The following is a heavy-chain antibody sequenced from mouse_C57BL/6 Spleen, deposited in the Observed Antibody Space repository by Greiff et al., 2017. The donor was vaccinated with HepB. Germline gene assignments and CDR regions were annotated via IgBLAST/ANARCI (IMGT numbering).Heavy chain of an antibody. CDR2: IDPENGDT. CDR3: TTDYYGSSPYWYFDV. CDR1: GFNIKDDY. Sequence: EVKLQQSGAELVRPGASVKLSCTASGFNIKDDYMHWVKQRPEQGLEWIGWIDPENGDTEYASKFQGKATITADTSSNTAYLQLSSLTSEDTAVYYCTTDYYGSSPYWYFDVWGTGTTVTVSS. V-gene: IGHV14-4*01. J-gene: IGHJ1*03. D-gene: IGHD1-1*01.